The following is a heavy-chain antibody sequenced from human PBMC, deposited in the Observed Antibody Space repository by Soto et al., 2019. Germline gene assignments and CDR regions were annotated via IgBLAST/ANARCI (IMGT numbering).Heavy chain of an antibody. CDR3: AKNSFSGSKRILDS. D-gene: IGHD1-26*01. V-gene: IGHV3-30*18. Sequence: GGSLRLSCAASGFRDGFPFSDYDMHWVRQAPGKGLEWVALISFDGSTKNYVDSVEGRFTISRDNSRDTLFLQMDSLRPEDTAVYYCAKNSFSGSKRILDSWGQGTLVTVSS. CDR2: ISFDGSTK. CDR1: GFRDGFPFSDYD. J-gene: IGHJ4*02.